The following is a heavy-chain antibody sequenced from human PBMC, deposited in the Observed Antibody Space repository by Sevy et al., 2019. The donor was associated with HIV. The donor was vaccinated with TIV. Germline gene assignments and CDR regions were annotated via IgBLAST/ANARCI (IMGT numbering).Heavy chain of an antibody. J-gene: IGHJ4*02. CDR2: IKQDGSVT. CDR1: GFSLNTYW. CDR3: VRAVAADGSF. V-gene: IGHV3-7*01. Sequence: GGSLRLSCAASGFSLNTYWRNWVRQAPGKGLEWVANIKQDGSVTYYVDSRMGRFTISTDNARNFLFLQMNGLRADDTARYYCVRAVAADGSFWGQGTLVTVSS. D-gene: IGHD6-13*01.